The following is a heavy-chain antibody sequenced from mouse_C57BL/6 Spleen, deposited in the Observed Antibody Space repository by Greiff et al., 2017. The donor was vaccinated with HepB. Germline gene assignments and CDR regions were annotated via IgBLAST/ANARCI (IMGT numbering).Heavy chain of an antibody. V-gene: IGHV14-4*01. CDR2: IDPENGDT. J-gene: IGHJ2*01. Sequence: EVQLQQSGAELVRPGASVKLSCTASGFNIKDDYMHWVKQRPEQGLEWIGWIDPENGDTEYASKFQGKATITADTSSNTANLQLSSLTSEDTAVYCCTTRYGSQEYWGQGTTRTVA. CDR3: TTRYGSQEY. D-gene: IGHD1-1*01. CDR1: GFNIKDDY.